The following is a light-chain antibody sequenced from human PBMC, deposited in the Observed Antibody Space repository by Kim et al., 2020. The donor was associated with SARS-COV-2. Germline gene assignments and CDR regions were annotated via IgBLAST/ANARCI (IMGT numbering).Light chain of an antibody. Sequence: DIVMTQSPLSLPVTPGEPASISCRSSQSLLHSNGYNYLDWYLQKPGQSPQLLIYLGSNRASGVPDRFSGSGSGTDFTLKISRVEAEDVGVYYCMQGTDWPRTFGQGTKVDIK. CDR2: LGS. CDR1: QSLLHSNGYNY. CDR3: MQGTDWPRT. J-gene: IGKJ1*01. V-gene: IGKV2-28*01.